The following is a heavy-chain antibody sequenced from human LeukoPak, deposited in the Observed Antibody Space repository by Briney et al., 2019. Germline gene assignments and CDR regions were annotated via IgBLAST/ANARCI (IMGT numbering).Heavy chain of an antibody. J-gene: IGHJ2*01. CDR3: ARDRFTRPDWYFDL. V-gene: IGHV1-2*02. CDR2: INPNSGGT. Sequence: ASVKVSCKASGYTFTGYYMHWVRQAPGQGLEWMGWINPNSGGTNYAQKFQGRVTMTRDTSISTAYMELSRLRSDDTAVYYCARDRFTRPDWYFDLWGRGTLVTVSS. D-gene: IGHD2-2*01. CDR1: GYTFTGYY.